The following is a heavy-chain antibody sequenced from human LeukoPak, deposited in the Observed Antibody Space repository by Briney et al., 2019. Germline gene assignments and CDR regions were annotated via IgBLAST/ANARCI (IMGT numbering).Heavy chain of an antibody. Sequence: SGGSLRLSCAASGFTFSGYAVSWVRQAPGKGLEWVSAISGSGGSTYYADSVKGRFTISRDNSKNTLYLQMNSLRAEDTAVYYCAKSIAARPDNWFDPWGQGTLVTVSS. CDR1: GFTFSGYA. D-gene: IGHD6-6*01. CDR2: ISGSGGST. CDR3: AKSIAARPDNWFDP. J-gene: IGHJ5*02. V-gene: IGHV3-23*01.